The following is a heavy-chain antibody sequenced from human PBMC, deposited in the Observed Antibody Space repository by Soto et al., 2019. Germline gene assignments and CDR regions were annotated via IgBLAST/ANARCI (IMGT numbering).Heavy chain of an antibody. D-gene: IGHD6-13*01. Sequence: SETLSLTCAVSGVSINSSNWWTWVRQPPGKGLEWVGEIFHSGSTTYNPSLRSRVTISVDKSKNQFSLKLSSVTAADTAVYYCAAGIAAAGPLGDWGQGTLVTVSS. CDR2: IFHSGST. CDR3: AAGIAAAGPLGD. J-gene: IGHJ4*02. CDR1: GVSINSSNW. V-gene: IGHV4-4*02.